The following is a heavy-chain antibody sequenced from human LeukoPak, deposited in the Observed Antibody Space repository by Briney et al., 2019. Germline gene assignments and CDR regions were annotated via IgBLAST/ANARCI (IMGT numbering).Heavy chain of an antibody. D-gene: IGHD2-21*02. CDR2: ISNSEST. V-gene: IGHV4-4*08. CDR1: GPSITSYY. Sequence: IPSDTLSLTCTVSGPSITSYYWSWIRPPPGKGLEWMGYISNSESTDYIPSLKRRATISVDKSKNQFSLKLSSVTAADTAVYYCGTADQVHRDRYGMDVWGQGTTVTVSS. CDR3: GTADQVHRDRYGMDV. J-gene: IGHJ6*02.